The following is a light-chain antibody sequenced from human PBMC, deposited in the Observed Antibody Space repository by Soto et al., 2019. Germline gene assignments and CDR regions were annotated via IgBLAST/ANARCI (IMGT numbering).Light chain of an antibody. V-gene: IGKV3-15*01. CDR1: QSIGNN. CDR3: QQYTQWPIT. Sequence: EIVMTQSPATLSVSPGARAPLSCRASQSIGNNLAWYQQQPGQAPRLLIYGASTTASGIPARFSGSGSGTEFTLTISSLQSEDFAVYYCQQYTQWPITFGQGTRLEIK. CDR2: GAS. J-gene: IGKJ5*01.